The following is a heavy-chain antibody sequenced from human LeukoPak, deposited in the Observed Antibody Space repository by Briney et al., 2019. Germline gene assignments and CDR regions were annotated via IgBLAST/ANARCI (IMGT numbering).Heavy chain of an antibody. V-gene: IGHV3-23*01. CDR3: AKPGYSSGWYED. J-gene: IGHJ4*02. Sequence: PGGSLRLSCAASGFTFNSYSMNWVRQAPGKGLEWVSAISGSGGSTYYADSVKGRFTISRDNSKNTLYLQMNSLRAEDTAVYYCAKPGYSSGWYEDRGQGTLVTVSS. CDR1: GFTFNSYS. D-gene: IGHD6-19*01. CDR2: ISGSGGST.